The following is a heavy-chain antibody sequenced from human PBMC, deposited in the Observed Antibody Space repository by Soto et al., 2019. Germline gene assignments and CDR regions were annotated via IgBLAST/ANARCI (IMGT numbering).Heavy chain of an antibody. V-gene: IGHV3-23*01. CDR3: AKRRVRIPAVTYYYYGMDV. J-gene: IGHJ6*02. CDR1: GFTFSSYA. D-gene: IGHD2-2*01. Sequence: GGSLRLSCAASGFTFSSYAMSWVRQAPGKGLEWVSAISGSGGSTYYADSVKGRFTISRDNSKNTLYLQMNSLRAEDTAVYYCAKRRVRIPAVTYYYYGMDVWGQGTTVTVS. CDR2: ISGSGGST.